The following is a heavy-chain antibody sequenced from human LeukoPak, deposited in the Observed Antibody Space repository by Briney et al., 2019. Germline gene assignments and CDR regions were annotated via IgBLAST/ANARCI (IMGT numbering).Heavy chain of an antibody. V-gene: IGHV3-21*01. J-gene: IGHJ3*02. D-gene: IGHD4-17*01. CDR2: ISSSSSYI. Sequence: GGSLRLSCAASGFTFSSYSMNWVRQAPGKGLEWVSSISSSSSYIYYADSVKGRFTISRDNAKNSLYLQMNSLRAEDTAVYYCARRMTTVTEGAFDIWGQGTMVTVSS. CDR3: ARRMTTVTEGAFDI. CDR1: GFTFSSYS.